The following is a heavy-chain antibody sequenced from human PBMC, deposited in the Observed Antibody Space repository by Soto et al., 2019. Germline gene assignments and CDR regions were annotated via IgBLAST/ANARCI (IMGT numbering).Heavy chain of an antibody. Sequence: TGGSLRLSCAASGFTFSSYWMSWVRQAPGKGLEWVANIKQDGSEKYYVDSVKGRFTISRDNAKNSLYLQMNSLRAEDTAVYYCARDSESSSWYLSAYYWGQGTLVTVSS. J-gene: IGHJ4*02. V-gene: IGHV3-7*01. CDR3: ARDSESSSWYLSAYY. D-gene: IGHD6-13*01. CDR2: IKQDGSEK. CDR1: GFTFSSYW.